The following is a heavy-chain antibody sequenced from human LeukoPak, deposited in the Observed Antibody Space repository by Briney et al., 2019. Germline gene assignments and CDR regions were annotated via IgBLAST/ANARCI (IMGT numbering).Heavy chain of an antibody. CDR2: INPDSGGT. J-gene: IGHJ4*02. Sequence: GASVKVSCKASGYTFTGYYLHWVRQAPGQGLEWMGWINPDSGGTNYAQKFQGRVTMTRDTSISTAYMELSSLRSGDTAVYYCARDFGYYDSSAYYYYFDYWGQGTLVTVSS. CDR1: GYTFTGYY. V-gene: IGHV1-2*02. D-gene: IGHD3-22*01. CDR3: ARDFGYYDSSAYYYYFDY.